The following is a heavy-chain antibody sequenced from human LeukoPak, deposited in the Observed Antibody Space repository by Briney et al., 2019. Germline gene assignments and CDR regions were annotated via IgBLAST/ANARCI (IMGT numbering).Heavy chain of an antibody. CDR1: GYSFTGYW. V-gene: IGHV5-51*01. CDR2: IYPGDSDT. J-gene: IGHJ4*02. Sequence: HGESLKISCKGSGYSFTGYWIVWVRQMPGKGLEWMGIIYPGDSDTRYSPSFQGQVTISADKSISTAYLQWSSLKASDTAMYCCARLFTSGDIVVVVAALDDWGQGTLVTVSS. CDR3: ARLFTSGDIVVVVAALDD. D-gene: IGHD2-15*01.